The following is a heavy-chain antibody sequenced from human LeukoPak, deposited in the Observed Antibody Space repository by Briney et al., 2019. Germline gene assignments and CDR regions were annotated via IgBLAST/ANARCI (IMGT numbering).Heavy chain of an antibody. CDR2: MNPNNGNT. J-gene: IGHJ5*02. CDR3: VRDGEGAAISVNYWFDP. Sequence: ASVKVSCKASGFTFTSYDINWVRQASGQGLEWMGWMNPNNGNTGYAQKFQGRVTMTRDTSISTAYMELRGLRSVDTAVYYCVRDGEGAAISVNYWFDPWGQGTLVTVSS. V-gene: IGHV1-8*01. D-gene: IGHD2-2*02. CDR1: GFTFTSYD.